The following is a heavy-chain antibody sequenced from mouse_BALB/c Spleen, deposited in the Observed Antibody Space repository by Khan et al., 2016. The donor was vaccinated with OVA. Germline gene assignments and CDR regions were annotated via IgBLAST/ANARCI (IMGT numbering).Heavy chain of an antibody. D-gene: IGHD2-3*01. J-gene: IGHJ2*01. Sequence: QVQLQQSGPELVRPGVSVKISCKGSGYTFNDYDMYWVKQSHAKSLEWIGLISNYSGNTNYNQMFKGKATMTVDKSSSTAYMELARLTSEDSANNYSARPAYDGYYDYWDQGTTRPVSS. CDR3: ARPAYDGYYDY. CDR2: ISNYSGNT. CDR1: GYTFNDYD. V-gene: IGHV1S137*01.